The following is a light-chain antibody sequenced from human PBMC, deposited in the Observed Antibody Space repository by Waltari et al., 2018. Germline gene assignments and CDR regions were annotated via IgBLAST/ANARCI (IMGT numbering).Light chain of an antibody. V-gene: IGKV1-5*03. CDR3: QEYIGGT. CDR2: QAT. CDR1: ETISDW. J-gene: IGKJ1*01. Sequence: DIQMTQSPFSLSASFGDRVTIPCRASETISDWRAWYQQKPGSVPKLLIFQATILDRGLPSRFSGSGFGTEFTLTIISLEPEDFATYYCQEYIGGTFGQGTKVDIK.